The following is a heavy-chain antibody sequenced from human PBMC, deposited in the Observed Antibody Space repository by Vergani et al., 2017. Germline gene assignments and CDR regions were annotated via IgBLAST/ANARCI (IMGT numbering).Heavy chain of an antibody. D-gene: IGHD4-17*01. J-gene: IGHJ5*02. CDR3: ARDSGYGDYSS. CDR1: GFTFSSYG. Sequence: QVQLVESGGGVVQPGGSLRLSCAASGFTFSSYGMHWVRQAPGKGLEWVAFIRYDGSNKYYADSVKGRFTISRDNAKNSLYLQMNSLRAEDTAVYYCARDSGYGDYSSWGQGTLVTVSS. CDR2: IRYDGSNK. V-gene: IGHV3-30*02.